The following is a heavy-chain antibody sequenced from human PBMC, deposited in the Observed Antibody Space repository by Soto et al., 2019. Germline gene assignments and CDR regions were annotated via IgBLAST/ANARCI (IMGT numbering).Heavy chain of an antibody. CDR2: IYSGGST. CDR3: ARGSSDDDYDWGY. V-gene: IGHV3-53*01. D-gene: IGHD3-16*01. Sequence: GGSLRLSCAAPGFTVSSNYMSWVRQAPGKGLEWVSVIYSGGSTYYADSVKGRFTISRDNSKNTLYLQMNSLRAEDTAVYYCARGSSDDDYDWGYWSQGNLVTVSS. CDR1: GFTVSSNY. J-gene: IGHJ4*02.